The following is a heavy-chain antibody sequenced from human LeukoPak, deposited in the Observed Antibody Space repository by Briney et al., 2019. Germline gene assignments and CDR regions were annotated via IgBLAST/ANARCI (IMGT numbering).Heavy chain of an antibody. J-gene: IGHJ4*02. CDR2: ISHDGSNK. D-gene: IGHD4-17*01. V-gene: IGHV3-30-3*01. CDR1: GFTFSSYA. CDR3: VRGGSPTVTLEY. Sequence: PGGSLRLSCAASGFTFSSYAMSWVRQAPGKGLEWVAVISHDGSNKYYAESVKGRFTVSRDNSKNTLYLQMSDLTSDDTAVYYCVRGGSPTVTLEYWGQGTLVTVSS.